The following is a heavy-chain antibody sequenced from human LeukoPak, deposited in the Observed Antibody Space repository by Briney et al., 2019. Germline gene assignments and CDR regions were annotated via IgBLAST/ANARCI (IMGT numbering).Heavy chain of an antibody. D-gene: IGHD4-17*01. CDR3: ARTIMATSDYGDYYGWFDP. CDR2: INPNSGGT. Sequence: ASVKVSCKASGYTFTGYYMHWVRQAPGQGLEWMGRINPNSGGTNYAQKFQGRVTMTRDTSISTAYMELSRLRSDDTAVYYCARTIMATSDYGDYYGWFDPWGQGTLVTVSS. J-gene: IGHJ5*02. CDR1: GYTFTGYY. V-gene: IGHV1-2*06.